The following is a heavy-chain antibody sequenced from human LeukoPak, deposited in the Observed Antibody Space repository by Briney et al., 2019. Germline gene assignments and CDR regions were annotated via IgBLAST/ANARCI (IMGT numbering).Heavy chain of an antibody. Sequence: GSLRLSCAASGFTFSSYWMSWVRQAPGKGLEWVANIKQDGSEKYYVDSVKGRFTISRDNAKNSLYLQMNSLRAEDTAVYYCARDLVRGSGSEPTPSFDYWGQGTLVTVSS. CDR2: IKQDGSEK. CDR1: GFTFSSYW. J-gene: IGHJ4*02. D-gene: IGHD3-10*01. CDR3: ARDLVRGSGSEPTPSFDY. V-gene: IGHV3-7*03.